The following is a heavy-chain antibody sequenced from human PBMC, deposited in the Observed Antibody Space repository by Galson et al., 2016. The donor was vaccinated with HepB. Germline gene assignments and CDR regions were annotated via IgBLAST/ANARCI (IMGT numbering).Heavy chain of an antibody. D-gene: IGHD3-22*01. Sequence: SLRLSCAASGFTLDDYAMHWVRQAPGKVLEWISGLSGSGSVTYYADSVKGRFTISRDNAKTTVHLQTSALRAEDTAIYYCAKFLYSSSPALDHWGQGALVTVSS. J-gene: IGHJ4*02. CDR1: GFTLDDYA. CDR2: LSGSGSVT. V-gene: IGHV3-23*01. CDR3: AKFLYSSSPALDH.